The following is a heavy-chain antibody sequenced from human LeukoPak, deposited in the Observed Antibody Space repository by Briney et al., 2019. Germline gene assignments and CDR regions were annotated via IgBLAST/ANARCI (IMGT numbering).Heavy chain of an antibody. V-gene: IGHV5-51*01. Sequence: GESLKISCKGSGYRFTSYWIGWVRQMPGKGLEWMGIIYPGDSDTRYSPSFQGQVTISADKSISTAYLQWSSLKASDTAMYYCARGGVYCSSTSCYYDYWGQGTLVTVSS. CDR2: IYPGDSDT. CDR3: ARGGVYCSSTSCYYDY. CDR1: GYRFTSYW. D-gene: IGHD2-2*01. J-gene: IGHJ4*02.